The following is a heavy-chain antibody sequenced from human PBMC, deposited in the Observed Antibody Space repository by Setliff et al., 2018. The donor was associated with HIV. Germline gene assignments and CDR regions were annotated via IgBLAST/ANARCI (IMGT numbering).Heavy chain of an antibody. CDR1: GYTLTELS. CDR3: ATDPGYSSTWYSESFHH. V-gene: IGHV1-24*01. Sequence: PSVKVSCKISGYTLTELSIHWVRQAPGKGLEWMANFDPEDGETFYAQKFQGRLTMTEDTSTDTAYMELSSLRSDDTAMYYCATDPGYSSTWYSESFHHWGQGTVVTVSS. J-gene: IGHJ1*01. CDR2: FDPEDGET. D-gene: IGHD6-13*01.